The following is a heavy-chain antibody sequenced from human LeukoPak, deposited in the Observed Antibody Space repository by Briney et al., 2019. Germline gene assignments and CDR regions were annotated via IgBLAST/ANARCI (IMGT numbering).Heavy chain of an antibody. CDR2: IKQDGSEK. J-gene: IGHJ4*02. D-gene: IGHD3-22*01. CDR3: ARNYYDSSGYWTPDY. Sequence: HSGGSLRLSCAASGFTLSSYWMSWVRQAPGKGREWVANIKQDGSEKYYVDSVKGRFTISRDNAKNSLYLQMNSLRAEDTAVYYCARNYYDSSGYWTPDYWGQGTLVTVSS. V-gene: IGHV3-7*01. CDR1: GFTLSSYW.